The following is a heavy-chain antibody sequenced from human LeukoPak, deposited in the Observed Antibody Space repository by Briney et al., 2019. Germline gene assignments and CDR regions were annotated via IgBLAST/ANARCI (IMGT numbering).Heavy chain of an antibody. Sequence: GGSLRLSCAASGVTFSSYSMNWVRQAPGKGLEWVSSISSSSSYIYYADSVKGRFTISRDNAKNSLYLQMNSLRAEDTAVYYCARGPVRGVCDYWGQGTLVTVSS. CDR1: GVTFSSYS. D-gene: IGHD3-10*02. V-gene: IGHV3-21*01. J-gene: IGHJ4*02. CDR2: ISSSSSYI. CDR3: ARGPVRGVCDY.